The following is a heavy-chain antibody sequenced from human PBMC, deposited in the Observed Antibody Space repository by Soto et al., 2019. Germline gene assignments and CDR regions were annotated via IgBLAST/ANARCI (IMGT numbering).Heavy chain of an antibody. CDR2: IYYSGST. D-gene: IGHD2-2*01. J-gene: IGHJ5*02. CDR3: ARDVRYCSSTSCPNLFDP. Sequence: SETLSLTCTVSGGSISSGGYYWSWIRQHPGKGLEWIGYIYYSGSTYYNPSLKSRVTISVDTSKNQFSLKLSSVTAADTAVYYCARDVRYCSSTSCPNLFDPWGQGTLVTVSS. CDR1: GGSISSGGYY. V-gene: IGHV4-31*03.